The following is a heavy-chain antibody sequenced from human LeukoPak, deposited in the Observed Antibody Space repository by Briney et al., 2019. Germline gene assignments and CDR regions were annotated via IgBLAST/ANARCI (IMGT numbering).Heavy chain of an antibody. CDR1: GGSISSGSYY. D-gene: IGHD3-3*01. Sequence: SETLSLTCTVSGGSISSGSYYWSWIRQPAGKGLEWIGRIYTSGSTNYNPSLKSRVTLSVDTSKNQFSLKLSSVTAADTAVYYCARDRIDYDFWSGYAYNWFDPWGQGTLVTVSS. CDR3: ARDRIDYDFWSGYAYNWFDP. CDR2: IYTSGST. J-gene: IGHJ5*02. V-gene: IGHV4-61*02.